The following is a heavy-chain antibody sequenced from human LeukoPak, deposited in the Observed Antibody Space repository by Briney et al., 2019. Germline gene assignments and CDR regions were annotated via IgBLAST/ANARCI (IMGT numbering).Heavy chain of an antibody. D-gene: IGHD6-19*01. Sequence: SLRLSCAASGFTFDDYAMHWVRQALGKGLEWVSGISWNSGTIGYADSVKGRFTISRDNAKNSLYLQMNSLRAEDTALYYCVKAASGWYSAFDTWGQGTMVIVSS. CDR1: GFTFDDYA. J-gene: IGHJ3*02. CDR3: VKAASGWYSAFDT. V-gene: IGHV3-9*01. CDR2: ISWNSGTI.